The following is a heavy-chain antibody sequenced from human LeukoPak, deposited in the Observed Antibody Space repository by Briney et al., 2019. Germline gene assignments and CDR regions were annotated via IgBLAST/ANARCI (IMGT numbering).Heavy chain of an antibody. CDR2: IYYSGST. Sequence: SETLSLTCTVSGGSISSYYWSWIRQPPGKGLEWIGYIYYSGSTNYNPSLKSRVTISVDTSKNQFSLKLSSVTAADTAVYYCARGGWGSRDGYRRDLRIWGQGTLVTVSS. V-gene: IGHV4-59*01. D-gene: IGHD5-24*01. J-gene: IGHJ4*02. CDR1: GGSISSYY. CDR3: ARGGWGSRDGYRRDLRI.